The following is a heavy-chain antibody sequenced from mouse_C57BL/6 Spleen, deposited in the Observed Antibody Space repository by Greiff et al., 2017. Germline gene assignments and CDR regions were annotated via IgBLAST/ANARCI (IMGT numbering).Heavy chain of an antibody. CDR2: IYPGDGDT. Sequence: VQLQQSGPELVKPGASVKISCKASGYAFSSSWMNWVKQRPGKGLEWIGRIYPGDGDTNYNGKFKGKATLTADKSSSTAYMQLSSLTSEDSAVYFCARGDPHFDYWGQGTTLTVSS. V-gene: IGHV1-82*01. J-gene: IGHJ2*01. CDR1: GYAFSSSW. CDR3: ARGDPHFDY. D-gene: IGHD3-3*01.